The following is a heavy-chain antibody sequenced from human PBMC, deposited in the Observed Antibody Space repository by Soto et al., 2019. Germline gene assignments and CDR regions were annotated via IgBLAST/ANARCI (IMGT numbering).Heavy chain of an antibody. V-gene: IGHV3-33*01. CDR3: ARDLEGVTTVVTSYYSYGMDV. D-gene: IGHD1-26*01. CDR2: IWYDGSNK. Sequence: QVQLVESGGGVVQPGRSLRLSCAASGFTFSSYGMHWVRQAPGKGLEWVAVIWYDGSNKYYADSVKGRFTISRDNSKNTLYLQMNSLRAEDTAVYYCARDLEGVTTVVTSYYSYGMDVWGQGTTVTVSS. CDR1: GFTFSSYG. J-gene: IGHJ6*02.